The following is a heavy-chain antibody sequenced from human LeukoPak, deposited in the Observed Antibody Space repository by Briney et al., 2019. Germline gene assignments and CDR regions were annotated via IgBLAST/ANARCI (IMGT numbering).Heavy chain of an antibody. J-gene: IGHJ4*02. D-gene: IGHD5/OR15-5a*01. CDR3: VRHDGRGGSTMGALDS. CDR1: GGSFSGYY. CDR2: INRSGST. Sequence: SETLSLTCAVYGGSFSGYYWSWIRQPPGKGLEWIGEINRSGSTNYNPSLKSRVTISVDTSKNQFSLKLSSVTAADTSVYYCVRHDGRGGSTMGALDSWGQGSLVTVSS. V-gene: IGHV4-34*01.